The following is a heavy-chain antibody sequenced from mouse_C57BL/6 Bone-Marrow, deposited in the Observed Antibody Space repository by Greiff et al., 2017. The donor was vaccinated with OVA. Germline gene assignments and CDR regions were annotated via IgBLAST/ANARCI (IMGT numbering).Heavy chain of an antibody. D-gene: IGHD6-2*01. CDR3: ARSYSPWAFAY. Sequence: EVQLQQSVAELVRPGASVKLSCTASGYNIKNTYMHWVKQRPEQGLEWNVRIDPAHGNTKYAPKFQGKATITADTSSNKAYLQLSSLTSEDTAIYYCARSYSPWAFAYWDQGTLVTVSA. J-gene: IGHJ3*01. CDR1: GYNIKNTY. V-gene: IGHV14-3*01. CDR2: IDPAHGNT.